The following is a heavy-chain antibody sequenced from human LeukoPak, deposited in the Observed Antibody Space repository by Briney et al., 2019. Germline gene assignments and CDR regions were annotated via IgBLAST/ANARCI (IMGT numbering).Heavy chain of an antibody. CDR3: ARGSCGGDCSFDY. D-gene: IGHD2-21*02. J-gene: IGHJ4*02. Sequence: GGSLRLSCAASGFTFSSNYMSWVRQAPGKGLEWVSVIYSGGNTYYADSVKGRFTISRDNSKNTLYLQMNSLRAEDTAVYYCARGSCGGDCSFDYWGQGTLVTVSS. CDR2: IYSGGNT. CDR1: GFTFSSNY. V-gene: IGHV3-53*01.